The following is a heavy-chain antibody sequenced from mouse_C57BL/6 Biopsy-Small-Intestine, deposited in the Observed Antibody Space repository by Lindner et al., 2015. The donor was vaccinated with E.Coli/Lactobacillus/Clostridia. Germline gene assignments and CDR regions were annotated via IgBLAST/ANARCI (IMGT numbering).Heavy chain of an antibody. CDR3: ARRFWSYSMDY. CDR2: ILPGSDST. V-gene: IGHV1-9*01. Sequence: VQLQESGPELVKPGASVKLSCKTTGYTFTGYWIEWVRQRPGHGLEWIGEILPGSDSTDYNEKFKGKATFTADTSSNTAYMQLSSLTTEDSAIYYCARRFWSYSMDYWGQGTSVTVSS. CDR1: GYTFTGYW. J-gene: IGHJ4*01.